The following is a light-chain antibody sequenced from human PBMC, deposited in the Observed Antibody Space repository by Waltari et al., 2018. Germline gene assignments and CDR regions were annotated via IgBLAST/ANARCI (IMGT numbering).Light chain of an antibody. J-gene: IGKJ4*01. CDR2: GAS. V-gene: IGKV3-15*01. CDR1: QTVTNY. Sequence: EIVITQSPASLSVSPDERANLSCTASQTVTNYLAWYQQKPGQAPKLLIFGASTRATGVPARFSCSGSGTEFTLTIGSVQSEDFAVYYCQQYSDWIAFGGGTKVDLK. CDR3: QQYSDWIA.